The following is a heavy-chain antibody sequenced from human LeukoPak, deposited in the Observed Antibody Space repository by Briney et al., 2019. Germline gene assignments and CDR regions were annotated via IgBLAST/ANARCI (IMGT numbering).Heavy chain of an antibody. J-gene: IGHJ4*02. CDR2: ISSSGSTI. D-gene: IGHD2-21*01. Sequence: GGSLRLSCAASGFTFSSYTMNWVRQAPGKGLEWVSYISSSGSTIYYADSVKGRFTISRDSSKNTLYLQMNGLRAEDAAVYYCAKAPVTSCRGAYCYPFDYWGQGTLVTVSS. CDR3: AKAPVTSCRGAYCYPFDY. V-gene: IGHV3-48*01. CDR1: GFTFSSYT.